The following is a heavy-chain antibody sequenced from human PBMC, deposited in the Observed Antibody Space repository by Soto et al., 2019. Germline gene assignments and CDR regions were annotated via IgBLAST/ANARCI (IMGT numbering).Heavy chain of an antibody. V-gene: IGHV4-59*01. CDR3: ASLAAQGRYNWFDP. Sequence: PSETLSLTCTVSGGSLSSYYWGWIRQPPGRGLEWIGYIYSSGSTNYSPSLKSPVTISVDTSKNQLYLKLSSVTAPDTAVYYCASLAAQGRYNWFDPWGQGTLVTVSS. J-gene: IGHJ5*02. CDR2: IYSSGST. CDR1: GGSLSSYY. D-gene: IGHD3-10*01.